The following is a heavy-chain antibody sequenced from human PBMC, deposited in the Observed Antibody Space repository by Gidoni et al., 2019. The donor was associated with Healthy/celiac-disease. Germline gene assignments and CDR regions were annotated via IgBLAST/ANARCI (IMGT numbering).Heavy chain of an antibody. CDR2: ISGSGGST. D-gene: IGHD6-13*01. V-gene: IGHV3-23*01. J-gene: IGHJ4*02. Sequence: GLEWVSAISGSGGSTYYADSVKGRFTISRDNSKNTLYLQMNSLRAEDTAVYYCAKGYSSSWDLDYWGQGTLVTVSS. CDR3: AKGYSSSWDLDY.